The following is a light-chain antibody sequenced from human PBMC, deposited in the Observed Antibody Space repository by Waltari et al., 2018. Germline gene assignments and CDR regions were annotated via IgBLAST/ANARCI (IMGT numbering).Light chain of an antibody. J-gene: IGLJ7*01. Sequence: QSVLTQPPSVSAAPGQRVTISCSGGSSNIGNNYVYWYRQFPGTAPKLLIYEKSGRPSGIPGRFSGSKSGTSATLDITGLQAGDEADYYCGTWDSSLSGGVFGGGTHLTVL. CDR1: SSNIGNNY. CDR3: GTWDSSLSGGV. CDR2: EKS. V-gene: IGLV1-51*02.